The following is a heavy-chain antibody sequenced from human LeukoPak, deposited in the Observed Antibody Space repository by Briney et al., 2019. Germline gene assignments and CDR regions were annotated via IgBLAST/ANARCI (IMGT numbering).Heavy chain of an antibody. D-gene: IGHD2-15*01. CDR2: ISSSGSTI. V-gene: IGHV3-11*04. CDR1: GFTFSDYY. J-gene: IGHJ4*02. Sequence: GGSLRLSCAASGFTFSDYYMSWIRQAPGKGLEWVSNISSSGSTIYYADSVKGRFTISRDNAKNSLYLQMNSLRAEDTAVYYCARDGYCSGGSCYWEYYFDYWGQGTLVTVSS. CDR3: ARDGYCSGGSCYWEYYFDY.